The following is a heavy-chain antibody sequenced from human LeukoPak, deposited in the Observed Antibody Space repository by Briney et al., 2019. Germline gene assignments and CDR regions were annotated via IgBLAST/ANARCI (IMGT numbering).Heavy chain of an antibody. CDR3: ARGIGIDDYGDY. CDR1: GFTFSSYG. Sequence: PGGSLRLSCAASGFTFSSYGMHWVRQAPGKGLEWVSSISSSSSYIYYADSVKGRFTISRDNAKNSLYLQMNSLRAEDTAVYYCARGIGIDDYGDYWGQGTLVTVSS. CDR2: ISSSSSYI. V-gene: IGHV3-21*01. J-gene: IGHJ4*02. D-gene: IGHD1-26*01.